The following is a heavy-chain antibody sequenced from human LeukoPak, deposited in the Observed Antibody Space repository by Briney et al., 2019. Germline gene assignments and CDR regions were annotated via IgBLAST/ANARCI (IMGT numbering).Heavy chain of an antibody. J-gene: IGHJ3*02. CDR2: INPNSGGT. CDR3: ARARVATMVRGVKYAFDI. Sequence: HRASVKVSCKASGYTFTGYYTHWVRQAPGQGLEWMGWINPNSGGTNYAQKFQGRVTMTRDTSISTAYMELSRLRSEDTAVYYCARARVATMVRGVKYAFDIWGQGTMVTVSS. D-gene: IGHD3-10*01. V-gene: IGHV1-2*02. CDR1: GYTFTGYY.